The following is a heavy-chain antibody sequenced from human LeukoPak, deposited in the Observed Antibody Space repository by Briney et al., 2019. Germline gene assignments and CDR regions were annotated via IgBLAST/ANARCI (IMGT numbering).Heavy chain of an antibody. CDR3: ARGPNSNWSGLDF. Sequence: PGGSLRLSCTASGFSFSGHWMHWARHLPGKGLVWVSHISPTGSTTSYADSVKGRFTVSRDNAKNTLYLQVNNLRAEDTAVYYCARGPNSNWSGLDFWGQGTLLTVSS. CDR2: ISPTGSTT. V-gene: IGHV3-74*01. D-gene: IGHD6-6*01. J-gene: IGHJ4*02. CDR1: GFSFSGHW.